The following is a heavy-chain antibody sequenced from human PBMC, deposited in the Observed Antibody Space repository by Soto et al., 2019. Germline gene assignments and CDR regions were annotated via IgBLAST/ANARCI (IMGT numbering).Heavy chain of an antibody. Sequence: ASVKVSCKASGYTFTSYAMHWVRQAPGQRLEWMGWINAGNGNTKYSQKFQGRVTITTDTSTSTAYMVLRSLRSDDTAVYYCARVGVFLLVPAAPPYYYYGMDVWGQGTTVTVSS. J-gene: IGHJ6*02. D-gene: IGHD2-2*01. CDR1: GYTFTSYA. V-gene: IGHV1-3*01. CDR3: ARVGVFLLVPAAPPYYYYGMDV. CDR2: INAGNGNT.